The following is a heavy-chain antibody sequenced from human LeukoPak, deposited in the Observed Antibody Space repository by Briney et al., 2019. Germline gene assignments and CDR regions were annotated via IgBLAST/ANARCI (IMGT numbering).Heavy chain of an antibody. CDR3: ARQTGSGLFILP. V-gene: IGHV4-38-2*02. Sequence: TSETLSLTCTVSGYSISSGYYWGWIRQPPGKGPEWIGSIYHSGNTYYNASLKSQVSISIDTSKNQLSLRLTSVTAADTAVYYCARQTGSGLFILPGGQGTLVTVSS. CDR1: GYSISSGYY. D-gene: IGHD3/OR15-3a*01. CDR2: IYHSGNT. J-gene: IGHJ4*02.